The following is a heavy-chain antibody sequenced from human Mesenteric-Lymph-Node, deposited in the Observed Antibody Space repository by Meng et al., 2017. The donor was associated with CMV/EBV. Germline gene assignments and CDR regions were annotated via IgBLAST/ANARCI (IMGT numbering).Heavy chain of an antibody. CDR3: ARDASLVHYCSSTSCGIHNWFDP. CDR2: IYYSGST. D-gene: IGHD2-2*01. V-gene: IGHV4-61*01. J-gene: IGHJ5*02. Sequence: SETLSLTCTVSGGSVSSGSYYWSWIRQPPGKGLEWIGYIYYSGSTNYNPSLKSRVTISVDTSKNQFSLKLSSVTAADTAVYYCARDASLVHYCSSTSCGIHNWFDPWGQGTLVTVSS. CDR1: GGSVSSGSYY.